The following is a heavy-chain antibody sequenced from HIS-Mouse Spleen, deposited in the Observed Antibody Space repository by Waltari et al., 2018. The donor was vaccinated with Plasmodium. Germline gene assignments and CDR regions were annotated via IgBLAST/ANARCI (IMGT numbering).Heavy chain of an antibody. CDR2: INRDGSST. CDR1: GFTFSSYW. Sequence: EVQLVESGGGLVQPGGSLRLSCAASGFTFSSYWMHWVRQAPGKGRVWVSRINRDGSSTRYADSVKGRFTISRDNAKNTLYLQMNSLRAEDTAVYYCARTIAVVGTGDALDIWGQGTMVTVSS. CDR3: ARTIAVVGTGDALDI. J-gene: IGHJ3*02. V-gene: IGHV3-74*01. D-gene: IGHD6-13*01.